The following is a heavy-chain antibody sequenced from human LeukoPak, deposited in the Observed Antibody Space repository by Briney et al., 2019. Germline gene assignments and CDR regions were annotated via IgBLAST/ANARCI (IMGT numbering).Heavy chain of an antibody. J-gene: IGHJ3*02. Sequence: ASVKVSCKASGYTFTGYYMHWVRQAPGQGLEWMGWINPNSGGTNYAQKLQGRVTMTTDTSTSTAYMELRSLRSDDTAVYYCARDWPYYYDSSGHDAFDIWGQGTMVTVSS. D-gene: IGHD3-22*01. CDR1: GYTFTGYY. V-gene: IGHV1-2*02. CDR2: INPNSGGT. CDR3: ARDWPYYYDSSGHDAFDI.